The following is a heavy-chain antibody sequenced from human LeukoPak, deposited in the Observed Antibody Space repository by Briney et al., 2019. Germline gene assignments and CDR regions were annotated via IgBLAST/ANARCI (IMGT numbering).Heavy chain of an antibody. CDR2: IIPIFGTA. V-gene: IGHV1-69*05. Sequence: ASVKVSCKASGGTFSSYAISWVRQAPGQGLEWMGGIIPIFGTANYAQKFQGRVTMTTDTSTSTAYMELRSLRSDDTAVYYCARLGTGDILTGYNSHNDYWGQGTLVTVSS. CDR1: GGTFSSYA. J-gene: IGHJ4*02. D-gene: IGHD3-9*01. CDR3: ARLGTGDILTGYNSHNDY.